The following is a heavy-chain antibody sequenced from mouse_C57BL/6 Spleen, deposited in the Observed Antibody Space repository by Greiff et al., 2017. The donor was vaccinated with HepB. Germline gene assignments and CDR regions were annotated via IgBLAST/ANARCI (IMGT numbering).Heavy chain of an antibody. Sequence: VKLQQPGAELVKPGASVKLSCKASGYTFTSYWMHWVKQRPGQGLEWIGMIHPNSGSTNYNEKFKSKATLTVDKSSSTAYMQLSSLTSEDSAVYYCARGITTVVAPYFDYWGQGTTLTVSS. CDR1: GYTFTSYW. V-gene: IGHV1-64*01. CDR3: ARGITTVVAPYFDY. D-gene: IGHD1-1*01. CDR2: IHPNSGST. J-gene: IGHJ2*01.